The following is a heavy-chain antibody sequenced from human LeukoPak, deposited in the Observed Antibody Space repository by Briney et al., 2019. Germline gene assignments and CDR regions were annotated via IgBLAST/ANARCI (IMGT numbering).Heavy chain of an antibody. CDR2: IYYSGST. D-gene: IGHD3-3*02. CDR1: GGSISSYY. J-gene: IGHJ4*02. Sequence: PSETLSLTCTVSGGSISSYYWSWIRQPPGKGLEWIGYIYYSGSTNYNPSLKSRVTISVDTSKNQFSLKLSSVTAADTAVYYCARAPAPLAWVDYWGQGTLVTVSS. CDR3: ARAPAPLAWVDY. V-gene: IGHV4-59*01.